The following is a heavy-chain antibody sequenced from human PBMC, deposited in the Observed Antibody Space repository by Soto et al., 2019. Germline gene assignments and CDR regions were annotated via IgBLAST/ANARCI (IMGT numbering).Heavy chain of an antibody. CDR3: ARGSEPAYSSWYVNGDY. CDR2: INDGNGNT. D-gene: IGHD6-13*01. Sequence: GASVKVSCKASGYTFTSYAVHWVRQAPRQRLEWMGWINDGNGNTKYSQRLQDGVTLTRDTSANTAYPELSSLRSEDTAVYYCARGSEPAYSSWYVNGDYWGQGTLVTVSS. CDR1: GYTFTSYA. J-gene: IGHJ4*02. V-gene: IGHV1-3*01.